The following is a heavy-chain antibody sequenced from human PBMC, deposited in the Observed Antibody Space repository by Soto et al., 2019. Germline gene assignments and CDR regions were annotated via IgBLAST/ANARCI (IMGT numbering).Heavy chain of an antibody. J-gene: IGHJ6*02. CDR1: GYSFTSYW. CDR2: IYPGDSDT. D-gene: IGHD1-1*01. CDR3: ARNAGSTTGTTYYYYGMDV. V-gene: IGHV5-51*01. Sequence: GESLKISCKGSGYSFTSYWIGWVRQMPGKGLEWMGIIYPGDSDTRYSPSFQGQVTISAYTPISTDYLQWSSGRASDTAMYYCARNAGSTTGTTYYYYGMDVWGQGTTVTVSS.